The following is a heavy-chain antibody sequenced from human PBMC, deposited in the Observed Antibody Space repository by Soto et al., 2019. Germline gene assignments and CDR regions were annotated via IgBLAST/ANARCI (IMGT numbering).Heavy chain of an antibody. Sequence: QSGGSLRLSCAASGFTFTSYVMSWVRQTPGKGLEWVSSISGSGDNIYYADSVKGRLTLSRDNSKNTLHLQLNSLRAEDTAVYYCASQAACIASRLDVFWGQGILVTVSS. CDR3: ASQAACIASRLDVF. D-gene: IGHD6-6*01. CDR1: GFTFTSYV. J-gene: IGHJ4*02. CDR2: ISGSGDNI. V-gene: IGHV3-23*01.